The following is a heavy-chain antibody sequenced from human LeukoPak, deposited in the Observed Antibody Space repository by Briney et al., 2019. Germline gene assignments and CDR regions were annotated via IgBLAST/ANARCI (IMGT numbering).Heavy chain of an antibody. CDR3: AREALTVTNFDY. J-gene: IGHJ4*02. Sequence: SETLSLTCTVSGGSISSYYWSWIRQPAGKGLEWIGRIYTSGSTNYNPSLKSRVTMSVDTSKNQFSLKPSSVTAADTAVYYCAREALTVTNFDYWGQGTLVTVSS. D-gene: IGHD4-17*01. CDR1: GGSISSYY. V-gene: IGHV4-4*07. CDR2: IYTSGST.